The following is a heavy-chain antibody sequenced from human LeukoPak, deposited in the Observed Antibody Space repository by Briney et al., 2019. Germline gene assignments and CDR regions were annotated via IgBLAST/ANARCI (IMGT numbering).Heavy chain of an antibody. CDR3: ATDTSYSWYDTFGEY. D-gene: IGHD6-13*01. J-gene: IGHJ4*02. V-gene: IGHV1-18*01. Sequence: ASVKVSCKASGYTFTSYGISWVRQAPGQGLEWMGWISASNGNTDYAQKFQGRVTMTTDTSTTTAYMELRSLRSDDTAVYYCATDTSYSWYDTFGEYWGRGTLVTVSS. CDR1: GYTFTSYG. CDR2: ISASNGNT.